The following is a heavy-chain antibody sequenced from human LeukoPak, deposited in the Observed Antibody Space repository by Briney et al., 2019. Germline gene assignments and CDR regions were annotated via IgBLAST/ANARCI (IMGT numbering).Heavy chain of an antibody. Sequence: PGGSLRLSCAASGFTFSSYGMHWVRQAPGKGLEWVAVISYDGSNEYYADSVKGRFTISRDNSKNTLYLQMNSLRAEDTAVYYCAKNPRGDNIYYFDYWGQGTLVTVSS. D-gene: IGHD2-21*02. V-gene: IGHV3-33*05. CDR1: GFTFSSYG. J-gene: IGHJ4*02. CDR2: ISYDGSNE. CDR3: AKNPRGDNIYYFDY.